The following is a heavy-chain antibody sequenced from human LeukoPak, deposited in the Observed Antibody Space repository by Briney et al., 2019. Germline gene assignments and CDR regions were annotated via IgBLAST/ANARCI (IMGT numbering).Heavy chain of an antibody. CDR2: MNPNSGNT. V-gene: IGHV1-8*01. CDR1: GYTFTSYD. D-gene: IGHD1-7*01. Sequence: GASVKVSCKASGYTFTSYDINWVRQATGQGLEWMGWMNPNSGNTGYAQKFQGRVTMTRNTSISTAYMQLSSLRSEDTALYYCARARGEANYGLKNGYYFDYWGQGTLVTVSS. CDR3: ARARGEANYGLKNGYYFDY. J-gene: IGHJ4*02.